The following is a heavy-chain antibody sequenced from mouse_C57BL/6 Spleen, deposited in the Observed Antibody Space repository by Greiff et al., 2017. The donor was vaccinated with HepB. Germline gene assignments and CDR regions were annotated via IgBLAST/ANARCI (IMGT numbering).Heavy chain of an antibody. CDR1: GYAFSSSW. V-gene: IGHV1-82*01. CDR2: IYPGDGDT. CDR3: ARDDYYGSSYDWVAY. Sequence: VQLVESGPELVKPGASVKISCKASGYAFSSSWMNWVKQRPGKGLEWIGRIYPGDGDTNYNGKFKGKATLTADKSSSTAYMQLSSLTSEDSAVYFCARDDYYGSSYDWVAYWGQGTLVTVSA. D-gene: IGHD1-1*01. J-gene: IGHJ3*01.